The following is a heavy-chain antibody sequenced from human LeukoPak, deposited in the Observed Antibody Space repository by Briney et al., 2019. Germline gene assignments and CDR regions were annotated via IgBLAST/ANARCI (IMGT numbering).Heavy chain of an antibody. D-gene: IGHD3-10*01. V-gene: IGHV4-4*02. CDR2: IYHSGST. Sequence: SETLSLTCAVSGGSISSSNWWSWVRQPPGKGLEWIGEIYHSGSTNYNPSLKSRVTISVDKSKNQFSLKLTSVAAADTAVYYCARDLYGSGNYIDYWGQGTLVTVSS. CDR3: ARDLYGSGNYIDY. J-gene: IGHJ4*02. CDR1: GGSISSSNW.